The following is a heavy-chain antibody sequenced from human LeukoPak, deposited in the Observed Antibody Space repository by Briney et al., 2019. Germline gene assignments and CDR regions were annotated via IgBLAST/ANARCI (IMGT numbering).Heavy chain of an antibody. CDR2: IYSGGST. J-gene: IGHJ5*02. CDR3: ARVVWPNWFDP. Sequence: PGGSLRLSCAASGLTVSSNYMSWVRQAPGKGLEWVSVIYSGGSTYYADSVKGRFTISRDNSKNTLYLQMNSLRAEDTAVYYCARVVWPNWFDPWGQGTLVTVSS. D-gene: IGHD3-16*01. V-gene: IGHV3-53*01. CDR1: GLTVSSNY.